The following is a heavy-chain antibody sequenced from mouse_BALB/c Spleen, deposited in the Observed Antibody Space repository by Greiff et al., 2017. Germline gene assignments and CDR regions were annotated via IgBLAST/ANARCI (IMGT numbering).Heavy chain of an antibody. Sequence: VQLQQSGAELARPGASVKLSCKASGYTFTSYWMQWVNQRPGQGLEWIGAIYPGDGDTRYTQKFKGKATLTADKSSSTAYMQLSSLASEDSAVYYCAMITTAYFDVWGAGTTVTVSS. CDR2: IYPGDGDT. CDR3: AMITTAYFDV. V-gene: IGHV1-87*01. CDR1: GYTFTSYW. J-gene: IGHJ1*01. D-gene: IGHD1-2*01.